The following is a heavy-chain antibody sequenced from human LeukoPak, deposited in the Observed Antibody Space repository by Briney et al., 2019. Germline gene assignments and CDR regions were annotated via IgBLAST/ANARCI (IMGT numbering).Heavy chain of an antibody. V-gene: IGHV3-30*04. J-gene: IGHJ6*03. D-gene: IGHD2-2*01. CDR1: GFTFSTYA. CDR2: TSFDGTTK. Sequence: GGSLRLSCAASGFTFSTYAMHWVRQAPGKGLEWVAVTSFDGTTKYYADSVKGRFTVSRDNSRNTLILQMNSLRAEDTAVYYCARGSSTNCYGGNCFYYYMAVWGKGTTVTVSS. CDR3: ARGSSTNCYGGNCFYYYMAV.